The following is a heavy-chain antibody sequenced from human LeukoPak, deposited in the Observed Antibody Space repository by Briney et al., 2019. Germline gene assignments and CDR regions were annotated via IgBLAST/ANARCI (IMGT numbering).Heavy chain of an antibody. Sequence: PGGSLRLSCAASGFTFSDYYMSWIRQAPGKELEWVSYISSSGSTIYYADSVKGRFTISRDNAKNSLYLQMNSLRAEDTAVYYCARDAADYSNYVPFDYWGQGTLVTVSS. V-gene: IGHV3-11*01. CDR2: ISSSGSTI. J-gene: IGHJ4*02. CDR3: ARDAADYSNYVPFDY. D-gene: IGHD4-11*01. CDR1: GFTFSDYY.